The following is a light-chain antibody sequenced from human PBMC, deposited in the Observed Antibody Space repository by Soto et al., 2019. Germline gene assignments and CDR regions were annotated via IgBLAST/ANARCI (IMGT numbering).Light chain of an antibody. CDR2: GAS. CDR3: QQRHRWPIT. J-gene: IGKJ5*01. CDR1: QSISSSY. V-gene: IGKV3D-20*02. Sequence: EIVLTQSPGTLSLSPGERATLSCRASQSISSSYLAWYQQKPGQAPRLLIYGASSRATGIPDRFSGSGSGTDFTLTISRLEPEDFAVYYCQQRHRWPITFGQGTRLEIK.